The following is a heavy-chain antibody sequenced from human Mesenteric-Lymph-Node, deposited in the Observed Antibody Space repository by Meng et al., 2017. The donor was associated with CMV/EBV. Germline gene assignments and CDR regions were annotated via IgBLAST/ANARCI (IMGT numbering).Heavy chain of an antibody. CDR2: ISWNSGSI. CDR3: AKDIGGQLVGGQGFDY. V-gene: IGHV3-9*01. CDR1: GFTFDDYA. D-gene: IGHD6-6*01. J-gene: IGHJ4*02. Sequence: GGSLRLSCAASGFTFDDYAMHWVRQAPGKGLEWVSGISWNSGSIGYADSVKGRFTISRDNAKNSLYLQMNSLRAEDTALYYCAKDIGGQLVGGQGFDYWGQGTLVTVSS.